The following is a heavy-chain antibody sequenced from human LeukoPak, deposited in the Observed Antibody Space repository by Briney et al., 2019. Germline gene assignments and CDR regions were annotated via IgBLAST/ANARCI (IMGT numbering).Heavy chain of an antibody. CDR3: VRGNDYGGPHY. CDR2: IDRDGSRI. D-gene: IGHD4-23*01. Sequence: GGSLRLSCAVSGFTFSSYWMHWVRQAPGKGLVWVSRIDRDGSRINYADSVKGRFTISRDNGKNTLSLQMNSLRAEDAAVYYCVRGNDYGGPHYWGQGTLVTVSS. J-gene: IGHJ4*02. CDR1: GFTFSSYW. V-gene: IGHV3-74*01.